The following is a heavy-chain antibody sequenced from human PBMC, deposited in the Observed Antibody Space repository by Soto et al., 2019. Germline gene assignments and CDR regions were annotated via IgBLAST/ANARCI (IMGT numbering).Heavy chain of an antibody. V-gene: IGHV1-69*02. Sequence: SVKVSCKASGGTFSSYTISWVRQAPGQGLEWMGRIIPILGIANYAQKFQGRVTITADKSTSTAYMELSSLRSEDTAVYYCARAPKHQLRRDFDYWGQGTLVTVSS. D-gene: IGHD2-2*01. J-gene: IGHJ4*02. CDR3: ARAPKHQLRRDFDY. CDR2: IIPILGIA. CDR1: GGTFSSYT.